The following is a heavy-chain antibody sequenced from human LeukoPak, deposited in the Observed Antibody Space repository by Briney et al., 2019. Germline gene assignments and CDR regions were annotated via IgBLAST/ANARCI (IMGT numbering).Heavy chain of an antibody. V-gene: IGHV4-59*01. D-gene: IGHD6-6*01. Sequence: SETLSLTCTVSGGSISSYYWSWIRQPPGKGLEWIGYIYYNGSTNYNPSLKSRVTISVDTSKNQFSLKLSSVTAADTAVYYCARDRYSSSSGGWFDPWGQGTLVTVSS. CDR1: GGSISSYY. CDR3: ARDRYSSSSGGWFDP. J-gene: IGHJ5*02. CDR2: IYYNGST.